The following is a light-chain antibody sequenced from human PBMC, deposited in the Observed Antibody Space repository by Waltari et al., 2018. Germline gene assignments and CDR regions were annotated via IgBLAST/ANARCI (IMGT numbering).Light chain of an antibody. CDR1: TSDVGGYDF. J-gene: IGLJ3*02. Sequence: QPALTQPASVSGSPGQSITISCTGTTSDVGGYDFVSWYQQHPGKAPKLIISDVSDRPSVFSPRFAASKSGITASLTISGLQPEDEATYFCSSFTLTNTWVFGGGTNLTVL. CDR3: SSFTLTNTWV. CDR2: DVS. V-gene: IGLV2-14*03.